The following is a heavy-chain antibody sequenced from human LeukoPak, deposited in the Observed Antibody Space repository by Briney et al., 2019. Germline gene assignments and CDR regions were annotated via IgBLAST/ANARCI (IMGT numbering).Heavy chain of an antibody. V-gene: IGHV3-7*03. CDR1: GFTFSKFW. D-gene: IGHD4-17*01. CDR2: IKEDGSEK. CDR3: AKDTTTHTVTAHYFDY. Sequence: GGSLRLSCAVSGFTFSKFWMSWVRQAPGKGLEWVANIKEDGSEKYYVDSVKGRFTISRDNSKNTLFLQMNSLRAEDTAVYYCAKDTTTHTVTAHYFDYWGQGSLVTVSS. J-gene: IGHJ4*02.